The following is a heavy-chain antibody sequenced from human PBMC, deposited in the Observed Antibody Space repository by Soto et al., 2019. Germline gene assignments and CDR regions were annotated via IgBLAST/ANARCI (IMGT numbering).Heavy chain of an antibody. J-gene: IGHJ5*02. CDR1: GGSISSGRYF. V-gene: IGHV4-39*01. D-gene: IGHD2-15*01. Sequence: PSETLSLTCTVSGGSISSGRYFWGWIRQPPGKGLEWIGSIYYSGSTYSNPSLKSRVSTSVDTSKNQFSLRLSSVTAADTAVYYCARHFDCSGGSCYSEYLAVGNWFDPWGQGNLVTVSS. CDR3: ARHFDCSGGSCYSEYLAVGNWFDP. CDR2: IYYSGST.